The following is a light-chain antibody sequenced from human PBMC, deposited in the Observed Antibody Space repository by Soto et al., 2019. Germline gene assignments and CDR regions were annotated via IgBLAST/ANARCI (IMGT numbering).Light chain of an antibody. CDR3: QQYGDSYS. CDR2: DAS. Sequence: DIQMTQSPSTLSASVGDRVTITCRASHDLGKWLAWYQQKPGKAPKLLVYDASNLHGGVPSRFSGSGSGTHFTLTISGLQPDDFGTYYCQQYGDSYSFGQGTAVEI. J-gene: IGKJ2*01. V-gene: IGKV1-5*01. CDR1: HDLGKW.